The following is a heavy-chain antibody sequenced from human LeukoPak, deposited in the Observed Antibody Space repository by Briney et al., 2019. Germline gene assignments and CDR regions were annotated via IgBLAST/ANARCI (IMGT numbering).Heavy chain of an antibody. CDR2: ISSSSSTI. J-gene: IGHJ4*02. V-gene: IGHV3-48*01. CDR1: GFTFSSYS. D-gene: IGHD6-13*01. Sequence: TGGSLRLSCAASGFTFSSYSMNWVRQAPGKGLEWVSYISSSSSTIYYADSVKGRFTISRDNAKNSLYLQMNSLRAEDTAVYYCAAHFYSSSPRAWGQGTLVTVSS. CDR3: AAHFYSSSPRA.